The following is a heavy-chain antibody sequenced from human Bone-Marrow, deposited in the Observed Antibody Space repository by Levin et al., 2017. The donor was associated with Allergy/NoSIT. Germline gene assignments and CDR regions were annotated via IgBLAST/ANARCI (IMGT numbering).Heavy chain of an antibody. Sequence: GSLRLSCSVSGGSVSSPDYYWSWIRQPPGKGLEYIGYVNYSGSTKYTSSLKTRVTISVDTSKNQFSLKLTSVTAADTAVYYCARTPYFDFWSGYWAFDHWGQGNLVTVSP. D-gene: IGHD3-3*01. CDR2: VNYSGST. CDR3: ARTPYFDFWSGYWAFDH. CDR1: GGSVSSPDYY. J-gene: IGHJ4*02. V-gene: IGHV4-61*08.